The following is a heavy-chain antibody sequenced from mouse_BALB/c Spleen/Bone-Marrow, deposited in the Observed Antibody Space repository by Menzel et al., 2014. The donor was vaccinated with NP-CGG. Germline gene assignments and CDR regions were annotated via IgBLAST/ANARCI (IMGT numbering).Heavy chain of an antibody. CDR2: IYPGDGDT. V-gene: IGHV1-80*01. CDR3: ARGLRAY. Sequence: QVQLKESGAELVRPGSSVKISCKASGYAFSTYWMNWVKRRPGQGLEWIGQIYPGDGDTNYNGKFKGKATLTADKSSSTAYMQLSSLTSEDSAIYFCARGLRAYWGQGTLVTVSA. J-gene: IGHJ3*01. CDR1: GYAFSTYW.